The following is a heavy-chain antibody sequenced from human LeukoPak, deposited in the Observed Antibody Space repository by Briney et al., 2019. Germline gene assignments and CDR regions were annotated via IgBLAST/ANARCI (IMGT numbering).Heavy chain of an antibody. D-gene: IGHD3-10*01. CDR3: ARASYYGSGSYYSNYFDY. J-gene: IGHJ4*02. CDR1: GGSISSYY. V-gene: IGHV4-59*01. Sequence: PSETLSLTCTVSGGSISSYYWSWIRQPPGKGLEWIGYIYYSGSTNYNPSLKSRVTISVDTSKNQFSLKLSSVTAADTAVYYCARASYYGSGSYYSNYFDYWGQGTLVTVSS. CDR2: IYYSGST.